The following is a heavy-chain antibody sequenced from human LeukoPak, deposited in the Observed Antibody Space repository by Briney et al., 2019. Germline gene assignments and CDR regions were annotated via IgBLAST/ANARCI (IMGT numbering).Heavy chain of an antibody. J-gene: IGHJ6*02. CDR2: IYSGGST. CDR3: ASTMEYYYYYGMDV. CDR1: GFTASSNY. Sequence: GGSLRLSCAASGFTASSNYMSWVRQAPGKGLEWVSVIYSGGSTYYADSVKGRFTISRDNSKNTLYLQMNSLRAEDTAVYYCASTMEYYYYYGMDVWGQGTTVTVSS. V-gene: IGHV3-53*01. D-gene: IGHD2-8*01.